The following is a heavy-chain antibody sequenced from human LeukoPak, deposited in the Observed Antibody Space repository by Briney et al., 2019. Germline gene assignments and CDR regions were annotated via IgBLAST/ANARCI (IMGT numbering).Heavy chain of an antibody. CDR2: ISGSGGST. D-gene: IGHD2-2*01. CDR3: ARRGVPTATFYGMDV. V-gene: IGHV3-23*01. J-gene: IGHJ6*02. Sequence: GGSLRLSCAASGFTFSSYAMSWVRQAPGKGLEWVSAISGSGGSTYYADSVKGRFTISRDNAKNTLYLQMNSLRAEDTAVYYCARRGVPTATFYGMDVWGQGTTVTVSS. CDR1: GFTFSSYA.